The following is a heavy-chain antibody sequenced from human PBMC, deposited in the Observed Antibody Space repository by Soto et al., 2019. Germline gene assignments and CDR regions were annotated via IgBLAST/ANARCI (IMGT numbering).Heavy chain of an antibody. CDR1: GFTFSSYP. CDR2: ISAGGDST. V-gene: IGHV3-23*01. J-gene: IGHJ1*01. Sequence: EVQLLESGGGWVQPGGSLRLSCATSGFTFSSYPMNWVRQAPGKGLEWVSGISAGGDSTYYADSVKVRFTIFRDNSKNTVDLQMNSVRAEDTAVYYCARRVWGQGTLVTVVS. CDR3: ARRV.